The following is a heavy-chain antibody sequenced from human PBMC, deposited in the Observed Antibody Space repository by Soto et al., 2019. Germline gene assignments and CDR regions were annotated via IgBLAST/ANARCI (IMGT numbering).Heavy chain of an antibody. CDR2: IYYSGST. J-gene: IGHJ4*02. Sequence: QVQLQESGPGLVKPSETLSLTRTVSGGSISSYYWSWIRQPPGKGLEWIGYIYYSGSTNYNPSLKSRVTISVDTSKNQFSLKLSSVTAADTAVYYCARARSSSSFFFDYWGQGTLVTVSS. V-gene: IGHV4-59*01. D-gene: IGHD6-6*01. CDR3: ARARSSSSFFFDY. CDR1: GGSISSYY.